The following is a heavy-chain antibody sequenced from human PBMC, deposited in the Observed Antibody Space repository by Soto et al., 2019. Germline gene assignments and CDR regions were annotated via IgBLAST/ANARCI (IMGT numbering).Heavy chain of an antibody. V-gene: IGHV1-18*01. CDR3: ARDGKYSSSWYSDWFDP. Sequence: ASVKVSCKASGYTFTSYGISWVRQAPGQGLEWMGWISAYNGNTNYAQKLQGRVTMTTDTSTSTAYMELRSLRSDDTAVYYCARDGKYSSSWYSDWFDPWGQGTLVTVSS. D-gene: IGHD6-13*01. J-gene: IGHJ5*02. CDR2: ISAYNGNT. CDR1: GYTFTSYG.